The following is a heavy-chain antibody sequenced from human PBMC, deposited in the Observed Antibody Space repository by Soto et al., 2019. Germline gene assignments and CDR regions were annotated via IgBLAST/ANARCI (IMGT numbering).Heavy chain of an antibody. V-gene: IGHV1-2*02. J-gene: IGHJ4*02. CDR2: INPNSGGT. D-gene: IGHD6-6*01. CDR3: ARDKWRKYSSSFVDY. Sequence: GASVKVSCKASGYTFTGLYIHWVRLAPGQGLEWMGWINPNSGGTNYAEKFQGRVTMTRDTSISTAYMELSSLRSDDTAVYYCARDKWRKYSSSFVDYWGQGTLVTVSS. CDR1: GYTFTGLY.